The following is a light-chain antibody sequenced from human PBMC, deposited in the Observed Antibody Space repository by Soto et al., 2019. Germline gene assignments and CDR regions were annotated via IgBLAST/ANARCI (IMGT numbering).Light chain of an antibody. CDR3: QEYNSALFT. V-gene: IGKV1-27*01. CDR2: SAS. J-gene: IGKJ3*01. Sequence: DIPMTQSPSSLSASVGDRVTITCRASQGISNYLAWYQQRPGTVPKLLIHSASTLQSGVPSRFSGSGSGTDFTLTISSLQPEDVATYYCQEYNSALFTFGPGTKVDLK. CDR1: QGISNY.